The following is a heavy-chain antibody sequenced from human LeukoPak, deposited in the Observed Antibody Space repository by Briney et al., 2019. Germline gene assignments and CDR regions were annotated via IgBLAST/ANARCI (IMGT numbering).Heavy chain of an antibody. D-gene: IGHD3-22*01. CDR2: IIPIFGTA. Sequence: SVKVSCKASGGTFSSYAISWVRQAPGQGLEWMGGIIPIFGTANYAQKFQGRVTITADESTSTAYMELSSQRSEDTAVYYCARDRGNYYDSSGYGIGYWGQGTLVTVSS. CDR1: GGTFSSYA. CDR3: ARDRGNYYDSSGYGIGY. J-gene: IGHJ4*02. V-gene: IGHV1-69*13.